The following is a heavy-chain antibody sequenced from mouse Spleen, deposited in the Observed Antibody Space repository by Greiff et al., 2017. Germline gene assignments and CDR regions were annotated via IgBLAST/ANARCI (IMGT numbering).Heavy chain of an antibody. CDR3: ARSHYYYGSSYDFDY. V-gene: IGHV1-80*01. Sequence: VQLVESGAELVKPGASVKISCKASGYAFSSYWMNWVKQRPGKGLEWIGQIYPGDGDTNYNGKFKGKATLTADKSSSTAYMQLSSLTSEDSAVYFCARSHYYYGSSYDFDYWGQGTTLTVSS. J-gene: IGHJ2*01. D-gene: IGHD1-1*01. CDR1: GYAFSSYW. CDR2: IYPGDGDT.